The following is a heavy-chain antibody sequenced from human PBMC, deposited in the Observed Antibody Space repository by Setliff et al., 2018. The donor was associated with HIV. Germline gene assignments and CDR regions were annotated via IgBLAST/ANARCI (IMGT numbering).Heavy chain of an antibody. CDR1: GFTFNHYA. D-gene: IGHD3-22*01. CDR3: ARGGRNMGYYDSSGYYFDY. CDR2: TIPMSDIP. J-gene: IGHJ4*02. V-gene: IGHV1-69*10. Sequence: SVKVSCKASGFTFNHYALSWVRQAPGQRPEWMGGTIPMSDIPNYAQNFQGRVTITADHSTTTTYMELSSLSSEDTAVYYCARGGRNMGYYDSSGYYFDYWGQGTLVTVSS.